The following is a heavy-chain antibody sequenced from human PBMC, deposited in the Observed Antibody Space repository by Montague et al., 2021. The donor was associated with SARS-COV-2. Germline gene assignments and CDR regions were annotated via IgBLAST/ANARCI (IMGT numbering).Heavy chain of an antibody. V-gene: IGHV4-61*05. J-gene: IGHJ3*02. CDR2: IYYNGYT. CDR3: ARGGATYYYDTSGYVNAFDT. CDR1: GDSISSSSYD. Sequence: SETLSLTCTVSGDSISSSSYDWGWIRRPPGKGLEWIGYIYYNGYTNYXPSLKSRVTISVDTSKNQFSLRLSSVTAADTAVYFCARGGATYYYDTSGYVNAFDTWGQGTMVTVSS. D-gene: IGHD3-22*01.